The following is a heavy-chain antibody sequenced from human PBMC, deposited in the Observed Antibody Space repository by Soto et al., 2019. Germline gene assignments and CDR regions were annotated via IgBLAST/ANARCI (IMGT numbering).Heavy chain of an antibody. J-gene: IGHJ4*02. V-gene: IGHV4-61*01. CDR3: AREDYYDSSGQAD. CDR2: IYYSGST. CDR1: GGSVSSGSYY. Sequence: SETLSLTCTVSGGSVSSGSYYWSWIRQPPGKGLERIGYIYYSGSTNYNPSLKSRVTISVDTSKNQFSLKLSSVTAVDTAVYYCAREDYYDSSGQADWGQGTLVTVSS. D-gene: IGHD3-22*01.